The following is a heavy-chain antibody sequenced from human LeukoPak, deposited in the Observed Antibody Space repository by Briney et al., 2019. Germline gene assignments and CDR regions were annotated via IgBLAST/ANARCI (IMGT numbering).Heavy chain of an antibody. CDR3: AKDLTTVTNVDY. J-gene: IGHJ4*02. CDR2: ISYDGSNK. CDR1: GFTFSSYG. D-gene: IGHD4-17*01. Sequence: PGGSLRLSCAASGFTFSSYGMHWVRQAPGKGLEWVAVISYDGSNKYYADSVKGRFTISRDNSKNTLYLQMNSLRAEDTAVYYCAKDLTTVTNVDYWGQGTLVTVSS. V-gene: IGHV3-30*18.